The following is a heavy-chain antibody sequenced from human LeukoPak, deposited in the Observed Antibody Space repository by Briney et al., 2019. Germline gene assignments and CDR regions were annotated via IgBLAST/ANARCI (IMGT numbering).Heavy chain of an antibody. V-gene: IGHV4-39*01. CDR2: IYYSGSS. CDR1: GGSISSSSYF. J-gene: IGHJ4*02. Sequence: ETSETLSLTCTVSGGSISSSSYFWGWIRQPPEKGLEWIGSIYYSGSSYYNPSLKSRVTISVDTSKNQFSLRLNSVTAADTAVYYCTRVMVRGLVIDYWGQGTLVTVSS. D-gene: IGHD3-10*01. CDR3: TRVMVRGLVIDY.